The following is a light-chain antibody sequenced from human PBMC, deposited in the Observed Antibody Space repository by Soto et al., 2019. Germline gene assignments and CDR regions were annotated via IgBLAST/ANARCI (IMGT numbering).Light chain of an antibody. Sequence: EIVLTQSPATLSLSPGERATLSCRASQSVSSYLAWYQQKPGQAPRLLIYDASNRATGIPARLSGSGSGTDLTLTISSLEPEDFAVYYCQQRSNWPWTFGQGTKVDIK. CDR2: DAS. CDR3: QQRSNWPWT. J-gene: IGKJ1*01. V-gene: IGKV3-11*01. CDR1: QSVSSY.